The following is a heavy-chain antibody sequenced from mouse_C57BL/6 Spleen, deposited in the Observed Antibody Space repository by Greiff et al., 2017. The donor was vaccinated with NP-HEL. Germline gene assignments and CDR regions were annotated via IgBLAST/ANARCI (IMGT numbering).Heavy chain of an antibody. Sequence: EVKLQESGGGLVQPGGSLKLSCAASGFTFSDYGMAWVRQAPRKGPEWVAFISNLAYSIYYADTVTGRFTISRENAKNTLYLEMSSLRSEDTAMYYCAREYYGSSPGYFDVWGTGTTVTVSS. CDR3: AREYYGSSPGYFDV. V-gene: IGHV5-15*01. CDR1: GFTFSDYG. J-gene: IGHJ1*03. CDR2: ISNLAYSI. D-gene: IGHD1-1*01.